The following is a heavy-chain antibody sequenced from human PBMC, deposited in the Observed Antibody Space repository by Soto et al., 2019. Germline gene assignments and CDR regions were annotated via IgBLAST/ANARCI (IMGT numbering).Heavy chain of an antibody. V-gene: IGHV4-34*01. Sequence: SETLSLPCAVYGGSFSGYYWSWIRQPPGKGLEWIGEINHSGSTNYNPSLKSRVTISVDTSKNQFSLKLSSVTAADTAVYYCARRYGYFDYWGQGTLVTVSS. CDR3: ARRYGYFDY. CDR1: GGSFSGYY. CDR2: INHSGST. D-gene: IGHD1-20*01. J-gene: IGHJ4*02.